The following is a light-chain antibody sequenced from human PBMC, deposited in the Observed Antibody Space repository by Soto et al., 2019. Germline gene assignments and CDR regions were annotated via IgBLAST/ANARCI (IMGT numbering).Light chain of an antibody. V-gene: IGKV3D-20*02. CDR1: ETVTSDY. CDR3: QQRGNWPLT. Sequence: EVVLTQSPGTLSLSPGERATLSCRASETVTSDYLAWYQQKPGQAPRLLFYGASRRAAGIPDRFSGSGSGTDFTLTISSLEPEDFAIYYCQQRGNWPLTFGQGTKVDIK. CDR2: GAS. J-gene: IGKJ1*01.